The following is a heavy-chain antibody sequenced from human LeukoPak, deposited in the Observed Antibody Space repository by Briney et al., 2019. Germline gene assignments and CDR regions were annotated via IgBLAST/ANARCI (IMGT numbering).Heavy chain of an antibody. CDR2: ISGSGGST. V-gene: IGHV3-23*01. CDR1: GFTFSSYA. D-gene: IGHD2-15*01. Sequence: GGSLRLSCAASGFTFSSYAMSWVRQAPGKGLEWVSAISGSGGSTYYADSVKGRFTISRDNSKNTLYLQMNSLRAEDTAVYYCANANQTDIVVALLYYGMDVWGQGTTVTVSS. CDR3: ANANQTDIVVALLYYGMDV. J-gene: IGHJ6*02.